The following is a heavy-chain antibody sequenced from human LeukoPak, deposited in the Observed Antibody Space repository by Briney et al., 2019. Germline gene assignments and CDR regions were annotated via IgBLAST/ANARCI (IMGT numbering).Heavy chain of an antibody. CDR2: ISSSSSYI. J-gene: IGHJ5*02. CDR3: ARARCSSTSCLFGTFDP. V-gene: IGHV3-21*01. D-gene: IGHD2-2*01. Sequence: GGSLRLSCAASGFTSSSYSMNWVRQAPGKGLEWVSSISSSSSYIYYADSVKGRFTISKDNAKNSLYLQMSSLRAEDTAVYYCARARCSSTSCLFGTFDPWGQGTLVTVSS. CDR1: GFTSSSYS.